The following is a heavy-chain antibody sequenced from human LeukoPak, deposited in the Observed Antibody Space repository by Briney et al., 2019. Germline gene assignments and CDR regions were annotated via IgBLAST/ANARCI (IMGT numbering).Heavy chain of an antibody. CDR2: MNPNSGNT. J-gene: IGHJ6*03. CDR3: ARGRSDLRVYYYYYYMDV. CDR1: GYTFTSYD. Sequence: ASVKVSCKASGYTFTSYDINWVRQATGQGLEWMGWMNPNSGNTGYAQKFQGRVTMTRNTSISTAYMELSSLRSEDTAAYYCARGRSDLRVYYYYYYMDVWGKGTTVTVSS. D-gene: IGHD3-10*01. V-gene: IGHV1-8*01.